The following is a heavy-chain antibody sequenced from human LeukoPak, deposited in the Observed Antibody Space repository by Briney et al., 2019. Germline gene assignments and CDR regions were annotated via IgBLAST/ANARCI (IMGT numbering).Heavy chain of an antibody. D-gene: IGHD4-17*01. CDR2: MYNSGST. CDR1: GGSISGSY. V-gene: IGHV4-59*01. J-gene: IGHJ4*01. CDR3: ARGIESYGDYGY. Sequence: SETLSLTCTVSGGSISGSYWSWIRQPPGKGLEWIAYMYNSGSTNYNPSLKSRVTISIDTSKNQFSLKLSSLTAADTAIYYCARGIESYGDYGYWGHGILVTVSS.